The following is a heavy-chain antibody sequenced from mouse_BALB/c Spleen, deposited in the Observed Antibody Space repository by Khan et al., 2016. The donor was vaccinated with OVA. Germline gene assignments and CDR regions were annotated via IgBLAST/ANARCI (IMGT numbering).Heavy chain of an antibody. CDR2: IDPENGYV. CDR1: GFNIKDTY. Sequence: VQLKQSGAELVKPGASVTLSCTASGFNIKDTYLHWVNQRPEQGLEWVGRIDPENGYVKFDPKFQGKATITADTSSSTAYLQLSSLTSEDTAVYYCARITYDDGSYWGQATLVTVS. CDR3: ARITYDDGSY. J-gene: IGHJ3*01. V-gene: IGHV14-3*02. D-gene: IGHD2-3*01.